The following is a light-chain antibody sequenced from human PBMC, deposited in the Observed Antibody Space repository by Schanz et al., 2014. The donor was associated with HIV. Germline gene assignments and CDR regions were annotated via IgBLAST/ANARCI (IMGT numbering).Light chain of an antibody. CDR3: QQYGSSPRT. CDR2: GAS. J-gene: IGKJ2*01. CDR1: QSVSSY. Sequence: EIVLTQSPATLSLSPGERATLSCRASQSVSSYLAWYQQKPGQAPRLLIYGASRMATGIPDRFSGSGSGTDFTLTISRLEPEDFAVYYCQQYGSSPRTFGQGTKLEIK. V-gene: IGKV3-20*01.